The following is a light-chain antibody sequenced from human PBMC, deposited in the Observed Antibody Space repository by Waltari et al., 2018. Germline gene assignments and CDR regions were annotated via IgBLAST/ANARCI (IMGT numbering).Light chain of an antibody. J-gene: IGKJ1*01. CDR2: KAS. Sequence: DIQMTQSPSTLSASVGDRVTITCRASQRIDIWMAWYQEKAGKAPNLLIYKASNLESGVPSRFSGSGSGTEFTLTISSLQPDDFATYYCQQFKSYPRTFGQGTKVEVK. CDR1: QRIDIW. V-gene: IGKV1-5*03. CDR3: QQFKSYPRT.